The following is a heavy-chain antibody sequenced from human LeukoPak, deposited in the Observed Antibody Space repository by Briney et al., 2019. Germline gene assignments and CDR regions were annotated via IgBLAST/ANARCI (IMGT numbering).Heavy chain of an antibody. V-gene: IGHV3-7*01. CDR2: IKQDGSET. CDR3: ARADRSYESSGRDAFDT. J-gene: IGHJ3*02. D-gene: IGHD3-22*01. Sequence: GGSLRLSCTASRFTLNWYWMSWVRQAPGKGLEWVANIKQDGSETNYVDSVKGRFTMSRDNARNSVFLQMDNLRAEDTAVYYCARADRSYESSGRDAFDTGAQGTMVTVSS. CDR1: RFTLNWYW.